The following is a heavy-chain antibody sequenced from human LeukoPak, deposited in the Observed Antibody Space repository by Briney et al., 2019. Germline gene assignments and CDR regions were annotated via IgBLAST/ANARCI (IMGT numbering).Heavy chain of an antibody. V-gene: IGHV3-48*03. CDR1: GFTFSSYE. CDR2: ISSSGSTI. J-gene: IGHJ4*02. Sequence: GGSLRLSCAASGFTFSSYEMNWVRQAPGKGLEWVSYISSSGSTIYYADSVKGRFTISRDNAKNSLYLQVNSLRAEDTAVYYCARDTPGLRYWGQGTLVTVSS. D-gene: IGHD2-15*01. CDR3: ARDTPGLRY.